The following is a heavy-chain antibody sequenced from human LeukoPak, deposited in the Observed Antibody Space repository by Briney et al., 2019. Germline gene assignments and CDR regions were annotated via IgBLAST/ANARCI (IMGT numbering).Heavy chain of an antibody. CDR1: GYSISSGYY. CDR3: ARVAFWSGYY. V-gene: IGHV4-38-2*02. Sequence: ASDTLSLTCTVSGYSISSGYYWGWIRQPPGKGLEWIGSIYHSGSTYYNPSLKSRVTISVDTSKNQFSLKLSSVTAADTAVYYCARVAFWSGYYWGQGTLVTVSS. D-gene: IGHD3-3*01. CDR2: IYHSGST. J-gene: IGHJ4*02.